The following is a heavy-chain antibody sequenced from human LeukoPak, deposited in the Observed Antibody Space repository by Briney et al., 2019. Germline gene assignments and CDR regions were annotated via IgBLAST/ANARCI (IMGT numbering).Heavy chain of an antibody. CDR1: VGSISSSSYY. CDR3: ATRHSSGREDY. J-gene: IGHJ4*02. V-gene: IGHV4-39*01. D-gene: IGHD6-19*01. Sequence: PSETLSLTCSVSVGSISSSSYYWGWIRQPPGKGLEWIGAISYSGTTYYDPSLESRLTISVDTSKNQFSLNLSSVTAADTAVYYCATRHSSGREDYWGQGTLVTVSS. CDR2: ISYSGTT.